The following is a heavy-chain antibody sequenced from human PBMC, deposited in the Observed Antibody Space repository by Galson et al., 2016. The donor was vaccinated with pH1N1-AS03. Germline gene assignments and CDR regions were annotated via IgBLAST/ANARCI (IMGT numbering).Heavy chain of an antibody. Sequence: SLRLSCAASGFIFSNYWMTWVRQAPGKGLVWVSRIYGDGNRKNYSDSVKGRITISRANAKNSLYLQMNSLTAEDTALYYCARVFGIAVAGPVDYWGQGVLVTVSS. J-gene: IGHJ4*02. CDR2: IYGDGNRK. CDR1: GFIFSNYW. CDR3: ARVFGIAVAGPVDY. V-gene: IGHV3-74*01. D-gene: IGHD6-19*01.